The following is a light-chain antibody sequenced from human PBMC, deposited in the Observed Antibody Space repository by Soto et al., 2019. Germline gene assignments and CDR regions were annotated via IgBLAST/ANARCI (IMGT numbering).Light chain of an antibody. CDR1: SSDVGGYNY. Sequence: QSVLTQPPSASGSPGQSVTISCTGTSSDVGGYNYVSWYQQHPVKAPKLMIYEVSKRPSGVPDRFSGSKSGDTASLTVAGLQAEDEADYYCSSYAGSNNLVFGGGTKLT. J-gene: IGLJ2*01. CDR3: SSYAGSNNLV. CDR2: EVS. V-gene: IGLV2-8*01.